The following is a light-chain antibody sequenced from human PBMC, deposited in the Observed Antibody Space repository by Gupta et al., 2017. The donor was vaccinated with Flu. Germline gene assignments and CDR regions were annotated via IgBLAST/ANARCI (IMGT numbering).Light chain of an antibody. V-gene: IGKV3-20*01. CDR3: QHYGSSPYS. CDR1: QSVSSSS. CDR2: GGS. J-gene: IGKJ2*03. Sequence: EIVLMQSPGTLPLSPGERATLSCRASQSVSSSSLAWYQQRPGQAPRLVIYGGSTRATGIPDRFSGSGSGADFALTISRLEPEDFAVYYCQHYGSSPYSFGQETKVEI.